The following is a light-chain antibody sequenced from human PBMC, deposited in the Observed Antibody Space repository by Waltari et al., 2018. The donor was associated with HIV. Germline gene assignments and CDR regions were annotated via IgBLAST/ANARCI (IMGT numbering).Light chain of an antibody. Sequence: QSALTQPRSVSGSPGQSVTISCTGTSSDVGGYYYVSWYQHHPGKAPKLLNYHVTKRPPGVPDGFSGSKAGNTASLTISGLQAEDEADYHCCSYAGSFTLIFGGGTTVTVL. CDR3: CSYAGSFTLI. V-gene: IGLV2-11*01. CDR2: HVT. CDR1: SSDVGGYYY. J-gene: IGLJ2*01.